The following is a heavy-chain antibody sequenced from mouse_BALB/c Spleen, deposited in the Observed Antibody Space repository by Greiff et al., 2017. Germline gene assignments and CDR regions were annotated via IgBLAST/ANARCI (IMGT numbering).Heavy chain of an antibody. CDR1: GFNIKDTY. CDR2: IDPANGNT. D-gene: IGHD2-1*01. Sequence: EVKLQESGAELVKPGASVKLSCTASGFNIKDTYMHWVKQRPEQGLEWSGRIDPANGNTKYDPKFQGKATITADTSSNTAYLQLSSLTSEDTAVYYCARDGNYLYYAMDYWGQGTSVTVSS. J-gene: IGHJ4*01. V-gene: IGHV14-3*02. CDR3: ARDGNYLYYAMDY.